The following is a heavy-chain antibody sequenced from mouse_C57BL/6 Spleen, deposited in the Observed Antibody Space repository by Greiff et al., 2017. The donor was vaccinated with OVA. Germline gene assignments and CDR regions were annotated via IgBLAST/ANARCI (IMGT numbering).Heavy chain of an antibody. CDR3: ARETGIPFAY. Sequence: EVQLQQSGPELVKPGASVKIPCKASGYTFTDYNMDWVKQSHGKSLEWIGDINPNNGGTIYNQKFKGKATLTVDKSSSTAYMELRSLTSEDTAVYYCARETGIPFAYWGQGTLVTVSA. V-gene: IGHV1-18*01. CDR1: GYTFTDYN. CDR2: INPNNGGT. J-gene: IGHJ3*01. D-gene: IGHD4-1*01.